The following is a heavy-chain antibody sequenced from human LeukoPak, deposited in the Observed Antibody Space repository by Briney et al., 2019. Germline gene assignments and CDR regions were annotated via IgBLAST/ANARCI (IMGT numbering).Heavy chain of an antibody. V-gene: IGHV3-23*01. Sequence: GGSLRLSCAASGFTFSSYGMSWVRQAPGKGLEWVSAISGSGGSTYYADSVKGRFTISRDNSKNSLYLQMNSLRAEDTAVYYCARGTVVPAAVYNWFDPWGQGTLVTVSS. CDR1: GFTFSSYG. CDR2: ISGSGGST. J-gene: IGHJ5*02. D-gene: IGHD2-2*01. CDR3: ARGTVVPAAVYNWFDP.